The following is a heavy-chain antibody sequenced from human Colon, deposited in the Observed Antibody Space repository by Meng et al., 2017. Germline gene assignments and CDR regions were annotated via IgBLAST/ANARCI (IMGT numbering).Heavy chain of an antibody. CDR2: IDYSGST. D-gene: IGHD3-10*01. J-gene: IGHJ3*01. CDR3: ARTMYREGGAFDV. Sequence: GPLRLSCTVSRDSISSYYWNWIRQPPGKGLEWIGYIDYSGSTIYNSSLQSRITISVDTSKDQFSLKVRSVTAADTAIYFCARTMYREGGAFDVWGQGTMVTVSS. CDR1: RDSISSYY. V-gene: IGHV4-59*01.